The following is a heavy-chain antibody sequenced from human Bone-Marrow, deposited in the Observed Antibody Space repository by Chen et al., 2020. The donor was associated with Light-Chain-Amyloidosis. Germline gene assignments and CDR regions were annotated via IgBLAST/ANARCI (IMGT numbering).Heavy chain of an antibody. CDR3: ARRRDGYNFDY. D-gene: IGHD5-12*01. J-gene: IGHJ4*02. V-gene: IGHV5-51*01. Sequence: EVQLEQSGPEVKQPEESLKISCTGAGYTFPNYWIGWVRQMPGKGLEWMGVIYPDDSDARYSPAFEGQVTISADKSITTAYLQWRSLKASDTAMYYCARRRDGYNFDYWGQGTLVTVSS. CDR2: IYPDDSDA. CDR1: GYTFPNYW.